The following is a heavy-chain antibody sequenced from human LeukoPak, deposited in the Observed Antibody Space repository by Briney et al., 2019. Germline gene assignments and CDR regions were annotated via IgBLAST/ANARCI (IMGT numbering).Heavy chain of an antibody. D-gene: IGHD6-13*01. Sequence: ASVRVSCKPSGFTFTSYAMHWVRQAPGQSLEWMGWINAGNGNTKYSQKFQGRVTITRDTSASTAYMELSSLRSEDTAVYYCAREAWGSSCSDYWGQGTLVTVSP. CDR1: GFTFTSYA. CDR3: AREAWGSSCSDY. J-gene: IGHJ4*02. V-gene: IGHV1-3*01. CDR2: INAGNGNT.